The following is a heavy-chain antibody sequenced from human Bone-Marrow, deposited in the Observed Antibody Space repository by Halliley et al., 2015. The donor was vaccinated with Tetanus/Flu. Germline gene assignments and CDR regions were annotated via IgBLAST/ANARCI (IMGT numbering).Heavy chain of an antibody. D-gene: IGHD3-3*01. Sequence: LRLSCTVSGGSINSGSYYWNWIRQPPGKGLEWIGHIYYSGSSSGSTNYNPSLESRVSISADTSRGEISLRLRSVGAADTAVYFCSRDRETYDFWSDSRLGNAVWGQGTSVIVSS. V-gene: IGHV4-61*01. CDR3: SRDRETYDFWSDSRLGNAV. CDR1: GGSINSGSYY. J-gene: IGHJ6*02. CDR2: IYYSGSSSGST.